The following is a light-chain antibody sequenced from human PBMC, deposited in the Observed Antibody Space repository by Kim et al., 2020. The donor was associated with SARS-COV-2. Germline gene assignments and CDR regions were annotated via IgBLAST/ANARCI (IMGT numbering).Light chain of an antibody. Sequence: GRSISITCTGTSSGVGGKNYVSWFKQNPGKAPTVIIYDVTKRPSGGSNRFSGSKSGNTASLTISGLQTDDEADYYCSSYSSSDIVLFGGGTQLTVL. CDR2: DVT. J-gene: IGLJ2*01. CDR1: SSGVGGKNY. CDR3: SSYSSSDIVL. V-gene: IGLV2-14*04.